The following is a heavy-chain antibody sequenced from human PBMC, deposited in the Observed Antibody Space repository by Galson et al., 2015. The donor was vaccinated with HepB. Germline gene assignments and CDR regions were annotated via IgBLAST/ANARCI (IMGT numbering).Heavy chain of an antibody. D-gene: IGHD6-13*01. J-gene: IGHJ4*02. Sequence: SLRLSCAVSGFTIGSFAMSWVRQAPGKGLEWVSGMTGGATTYYADSVKGRFTISRDNSKNTLYLQMNSLRVEDTAIYYCAKAAAAQTTNFDYWGQGTLVTVSS. CDR2: MTGGATT. CDR3: AKAAAAQTTNFDY. V-gene: IGHV3-23*01. CDR1: GFTIGSFA.